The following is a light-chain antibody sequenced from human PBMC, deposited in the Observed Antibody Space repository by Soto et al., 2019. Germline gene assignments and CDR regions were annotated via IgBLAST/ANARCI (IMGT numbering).Light chain of an antibody. CDR1: QPISNW. V-gene: IGKV1-5*01. CDR3: QQYEDIPIT. CDR2: DAS. J-gene: IGKJ5*01. Sequence: DVQMTQSPSTLSASVGDRVTITCRASQPISNWLAWYQQKPGKAPKVLIFDASNLEGGVPSRFSGSGSGTEFTLTISSLQPEDIATYYCQQYEDIPITFGQGTRLEIK.